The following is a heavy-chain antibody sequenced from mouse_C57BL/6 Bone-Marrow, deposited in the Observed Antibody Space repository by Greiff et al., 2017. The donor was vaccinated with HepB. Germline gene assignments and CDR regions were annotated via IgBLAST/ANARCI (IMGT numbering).Heavy chain of an antibody. CDR2: ISNGGGST. J-gene: IGHJ1*03. CDR1: GFTFSDYY. V-gene: IGHV5-12*01. Sequence: EVQLVESGGGLVQPGGSLKLSCAASGFTFSDYYMYWVRQTPEKRLEWVAYISNGGGSTYYPDTVKGRFTISRDNAKNTLYLQMSRLKSEDTAMYYCARRTTADWYFDVWGTGTTVTVSS. D-gene: IGHD1-2*01. CDR3: ARRTTADWYFDV.